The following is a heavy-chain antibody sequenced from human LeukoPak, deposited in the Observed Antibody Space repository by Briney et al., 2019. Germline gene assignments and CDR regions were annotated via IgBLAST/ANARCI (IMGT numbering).Heavy chain of an antibody. Sequence: GASVKVSCKASGYTFNSYGFSWVRQAPGQGLEWVGWISNYNGDTRYAQKLQGRVTMTTDTSTRTSNMELRNLGPDDTAVYYCARALYPDSSGYYPGLDHWGQGTLVTVSS. J-gene: IGHJ4*02. CDR3: ARALYPDSSGYYPGLDH. CDR2: ISNYNGDT. V-gene: IGHV1-18*01. D-gene: IGHD3-22*01. CDR1: GYTFNSYG.